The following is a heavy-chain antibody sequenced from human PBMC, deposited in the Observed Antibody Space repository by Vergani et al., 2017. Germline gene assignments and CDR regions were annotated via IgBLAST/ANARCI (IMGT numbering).Heavy chain of an antibody. J-gene: IGHJ2*01. CDR3: ARGSGTTVTRYFDL. CDR1: GYTLTELS. Sequence: QVQLVQSGAEVKKPGASVKVSCKVSGYTLTELSMHWVRQAPGKGLEWMGGFDPEDGETIYAQKFQGRVTMTEDTSTDTAYMELSSVTAADTAVYYCARGSGTTVTRYFDLWGRGTLVTVSS. D-gene: IGHD4-17*01. CDR2: FDPEDGET. V-gene: IGHV1-24*01.